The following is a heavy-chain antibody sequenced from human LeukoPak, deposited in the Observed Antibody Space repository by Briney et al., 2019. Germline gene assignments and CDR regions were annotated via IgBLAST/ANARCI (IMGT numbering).Heavy chain of an antibody. CDR1: GFSFSSYA. Sequence: GGSLRLSCAASGFSFSSYAMTWARQIPGQGLEWVSSISGLGDRTYYADSVKGRFTISRDNSKNTLYLQMNSLRAEDTAVYYCAKLTRVVPAAIQDYWGQGTLVTVSS. J-gene: IGHJ4*02. CDR2: ISGLGDRT. CDR3: AKLTRVVPAAIQDY. D-gene: IGHD2-2*01. V-gene: IGHV3-23*01.